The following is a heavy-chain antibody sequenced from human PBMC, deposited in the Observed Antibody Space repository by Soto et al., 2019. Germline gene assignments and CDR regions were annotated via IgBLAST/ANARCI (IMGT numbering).Heavy chain of an antibody. Sequence: GGSLRLSCAASGFTVSSYHMSWVRQAPGKGLEWVSVIYSAGSADFADSVKGRFTISRDNSKNTLYLQMSSLRAEDTAVYYCAKELAPLDIVVVVAASYFDYWGQGTLVTVSS. CDR2: IYSAGSA. J-gene: IGHJ4*02. CDR1: GFTVSSYH. CDR3: AKELAPLDIVVVVAASYFDY. V-gene: IGHV3-66*01. D-gene: IGHD2-15*01.